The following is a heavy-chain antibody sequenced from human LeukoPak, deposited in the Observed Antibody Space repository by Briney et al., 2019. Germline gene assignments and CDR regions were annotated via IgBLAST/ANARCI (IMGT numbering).Heavy chain of an antibody. Sequence: PGGSLRLSCAASGFTFSSYAMSWVRQAPGKGLEWVSFISRRSDDINYADFVKGRFTISRDNAKYSLYLQMTSLRAEDTAVYYCARGRGQYCKSTGCYDPRAYWGRGTLVTVSS. CDR3: ARGRGQYCKSTGCYDPRAY. J-gene: IGHJ4*02. V-gene: IGHV3-21*05. D-gene: IGHD2-2*01. CDR2: ISRRSDDI. CDR1: GFTFSSYA.